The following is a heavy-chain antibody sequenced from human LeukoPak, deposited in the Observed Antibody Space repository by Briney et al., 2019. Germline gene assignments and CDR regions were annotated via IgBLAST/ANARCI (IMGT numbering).Heavy chain of an antibody. CDR2: IYHSGST. CDR1: GYSIGSGYY. V-gene: IGHV4-38-2*02. D-gene: IGHD2/OR15-2a*01. J-gene: IGHJ3*02. Sequence: SETLSLTCTVSGYSIGSGYYWGWIRQPPGKGLEWIGSIYHSGSTYYNPSLKSRVTISVDTSKNQFSLKLTSVTAADTAVYYCTRRLESDAFDIWGQGTMVTVSS. CDR3: TRRLESDAFDI.